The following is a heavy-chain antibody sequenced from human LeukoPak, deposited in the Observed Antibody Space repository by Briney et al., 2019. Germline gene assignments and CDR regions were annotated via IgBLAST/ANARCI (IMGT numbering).Heavy chain of an antibody. D-gene: IGHD3-22*01. Sequence: SETLSLTCTVSGGSISSYYWSWIRQPAGKGLEWIGRIYTSGSTNYNPSLKSRVTISVDTSKNQFSLKLSSVTAADTAVYYCARSLHYYDSSGCYDAFDIWGQGTMVTVSS. CDR1: GGSISSYY. CDR3: ARSLHYYDSSGCYDAFDI. J-gene: IGHJ3*02. V-gene: IGHV4-4*07. CDR2: IYTSGST.